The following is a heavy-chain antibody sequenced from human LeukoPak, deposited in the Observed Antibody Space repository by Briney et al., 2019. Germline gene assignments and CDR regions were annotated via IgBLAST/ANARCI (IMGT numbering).Heavy chain of an antibody. D-gene: IGHD3-16*02. CDR3: ARDRGGIGYYMDV. CDR1: GFIFSSYS. V-gene: IGHV3-48*01. J-gene: IGHJ6*03. CDR2: ISSSSNI. Sequence: GGSLRLSCAASGFIFSSYSMYWVRQAPGKGLEWASYISSSSNIYYADSVKGRFTISRDNAKNSFYLQMNSLRAEDTALYYCARDRGGIGYYMDVWGKGTTVTVSS.